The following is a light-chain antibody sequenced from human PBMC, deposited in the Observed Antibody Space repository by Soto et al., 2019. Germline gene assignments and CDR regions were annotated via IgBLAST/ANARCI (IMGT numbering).Light chain of an antibody. CDR3: QQYDGSPLT. J-gene: IGKJ3*01. Sequence: EVVMTQSPATLSVSPGERATLSCRASQSVSSSYLAWYQQKPGQAPRLLIYGASTRDTGIPDRFRGSGSGTDFALTISSLEPEDFAMYYCQQYDGSPLTFGPGTKVDIK. CDR1: QSVSSSY. V-gene: IGKV3-20*01. CDR2: GAS.